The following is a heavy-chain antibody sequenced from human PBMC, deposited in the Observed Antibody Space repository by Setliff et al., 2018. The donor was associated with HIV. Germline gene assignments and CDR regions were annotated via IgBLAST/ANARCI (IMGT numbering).Heavy chain of an antibody. Sequence: ASVKVSCKASGGTFSSYAISWVRQAPGQGLEWMGGIIPMLSIANYAQKFRGRVTLTADKSTSTAYMELSSLRSEDTAVYYCAKGSFDSSGWAHYYYYYMDVWGKGTTVTVSS. V-gene: IGHV1-69*10. D-gene: IGHD6-19*01. CDR3: AKGSFDSSGWAHYYYYYMDV. CDR1: GGTFSSYA. CDR2: IIPMLSIA. J-gene: IGHJ6*03.